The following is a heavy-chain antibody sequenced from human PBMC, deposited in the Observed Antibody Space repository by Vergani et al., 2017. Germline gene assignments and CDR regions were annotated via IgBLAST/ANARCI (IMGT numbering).Heavy chain of an antibody. Sequence: QVQLQESGPGLVKSSETLSLTCSVSFDSIRNLYCNWIRQPPGKGLEWIGSIHYSENTNYNPSLKTRVTISVETSKNQFSLTLTSVTAADTAVYYCASDTHSGQRADRWGQGILATVTS. CDR3: ASDTHSGQRADR. CDR2: IHYSENT. CDR1: FDSIRNLY. V-gene: IGHV4-59*11. D-gene: IGHD6-19*01. J-gene: IGHJ5*02.